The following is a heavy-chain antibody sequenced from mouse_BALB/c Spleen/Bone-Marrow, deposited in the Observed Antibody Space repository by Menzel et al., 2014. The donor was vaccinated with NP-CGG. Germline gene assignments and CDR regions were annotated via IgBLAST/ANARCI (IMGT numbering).Heavy chain of an antibody. CDR2: ISNTDT. Sequence: EESGGRLVTPGTPLTLTCTVSGFSLSTYPMGWVRQAPGKGLEYIGIISNTDTYYASWAKGRVTISKTSTTVDLRITSPTTEDTATYFCARPSDRDPTYFNLWGQGTLVTVSS. CDR3: ARPSDRDPTYFNL. J-gene: IGHJ2*01. D-gene: IGHD2-10*01. V-gene: IGHV5-6-5*01. CDR1: GFSLSTYP.